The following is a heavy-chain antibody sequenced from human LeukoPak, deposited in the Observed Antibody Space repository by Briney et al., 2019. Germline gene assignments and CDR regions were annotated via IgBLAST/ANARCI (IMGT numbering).Heavy chain of an antibody. D-gene: IGHD3-10*01. Sequence: PSETLSLTCTVSGGSISSYYWSWIRQPPGKGLEWIGYIYYSGSTNYSPSLKSRVTISVDTSKNQFSLKLNSVTAADTAVYYCTRGLFYGSGSYGYYFDSWGQGTLVTVSS. V-gene: IGHV4-59*08. CDR2: IYYSGST. J-gene: IGHJ4*02. CDR1: GGSISSYY. CDR3: TRGLFYGSGSYGYYFDS.